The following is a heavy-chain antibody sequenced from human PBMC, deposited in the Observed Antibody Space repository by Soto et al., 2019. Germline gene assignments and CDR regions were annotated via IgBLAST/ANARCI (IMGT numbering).Heavy chain of an antibody. Sequence: EVQLVESGGGLVQPGESLRLSCAASGFTFDYYWMHWVRQAPGKGLVWVSRVHSGGTTTTYADSVKGRFTISRDNARILVSLQVSSLRAEDTAIYYCARGDRGGFDLWGHGTMVTVSS. CDR3: ARGDRGGFDL. J-gene: IGHJ3*01. D-gene: IGHD3-10*01. V-gene: IGHV3-74*01. CDR2: VHSGGTTT. CDR1: GFTFDYYW.